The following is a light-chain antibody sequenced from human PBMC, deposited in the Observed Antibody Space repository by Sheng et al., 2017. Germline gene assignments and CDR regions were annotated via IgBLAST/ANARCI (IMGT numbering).Light chain of an antibody. J-gene: IGKJ5*01. V-gene: IGKV3-11*01. CDR2: DAS. CDR3: QQRNDWPPGAT. Sequence: EIVLTQSPATLSLSPGERATLSCRASQSVSTYIAWYQHIHGQAPRLLIYDASRRATGIPARFSGSGSGTDFTLTIDSLEPEDFAVYYCQQRNDWPPGATFGQGTRLEI. CDR1: QSVSTY.